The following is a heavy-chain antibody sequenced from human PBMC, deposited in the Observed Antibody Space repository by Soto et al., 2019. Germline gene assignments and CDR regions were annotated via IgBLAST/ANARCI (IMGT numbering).Heavy chain of an antibody. CDR1: GFTFSSYA. CDR3: VKDVEGSSSWYLVWYFDL. V-gene: IGHV3-23*01. D-gene: IGHD6-13*01. J-gene: IGHJ2*01. CDR2: ISGSGGST. Sequence: GGSLRLSCAASGFTFSSYAMSWVRQAPGKGLEWVSAISGSGGSTYYADSVKGRFTISRDNSKNTLYLQMNSLRAEDTAVYYCVKDVEGSSSWYLVWYFDLWGRGTLVTVSS.